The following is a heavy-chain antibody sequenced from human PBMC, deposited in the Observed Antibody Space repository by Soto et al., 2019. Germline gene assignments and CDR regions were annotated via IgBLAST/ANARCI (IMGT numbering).Heavy chain of an antibody. V-gene: IGHV3-48*02. CDR1: GFTFSLYA. Sequence: EVQLVESGGGLVQPGGSLRLSCAASGFTFSLYAMSWVRQAPGKGLEWISYISTTSGTIYYADSVKGRFTISRDNAKNSLYLQMNSLRDEDTSVYYCARDYDSGCGLPIDYCGQGTLVTVSS. CDR3: ARDYDSGCGLPIDY. J-gene: IGHJ4*02. D-gene: IGHD1-26*01. CDR2: ISTTSGTI.